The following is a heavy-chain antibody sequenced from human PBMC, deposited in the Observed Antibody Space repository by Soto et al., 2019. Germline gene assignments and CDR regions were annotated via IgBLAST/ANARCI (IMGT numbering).Heavy chain of an antibody. J-gene: IGHJ6*02. V-gene: IGHV4-31*03. Sequence: SETLSLTCTVSGGSISSGGYYWSWIRQHPGKGLEWIGYIYYSGSTYYNPSLKSRVTISVDTSKNQFSLKLSSVTAADTAVYYCARDSWNYYDSSGYSRAHYYYYGMDVWGQGTTVTVSS. CDR3: ARDSWNYYDSSGYSRAHYYYYGMDV. CDR1: GGSISSGGYY. CDR2: IYYSGST. D-gene: IGHD3-22*01.